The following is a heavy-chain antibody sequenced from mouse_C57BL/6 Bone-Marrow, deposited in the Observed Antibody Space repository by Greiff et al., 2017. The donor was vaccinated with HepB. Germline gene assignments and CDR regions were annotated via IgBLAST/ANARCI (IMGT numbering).Heavy chain of an antibody. CDR1: GYTFTDYN. CDR2: INPNNGGT. V-gene: IGHV1-18*01. D-gene: IGHD2-3*01. J-gene: IGHJ2*01. CDR3: ARGGTIYDGYYRFDY. Sequence: EVQLQQSGPELVKPGASVKIPCKASGYTFTDYNMDWVKQSHGKSLEWIGDINPNNGGTIYNQKFKGKATLTVDKSSSTAYMELRSLTSEDTAVYYCARGGTIYDGYYRFDYWGQGTTLTVSS.